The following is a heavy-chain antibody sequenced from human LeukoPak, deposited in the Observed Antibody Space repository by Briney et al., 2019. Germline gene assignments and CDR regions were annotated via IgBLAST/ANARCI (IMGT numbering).Heavy chain of an antibody. J-gene: IGHJ4*02. Sequence: VGSLRLSCAASGFTFSSYAMSWVRQAPGKGLEWVSAISGSGGSTYYADSVKGRFTISRDNSKNTLYLQMNSLRAEDTAVYYCAKGPTAMDYFDYWGQGTLVTVSS. V-gene: IGHV3-23*01. CDR2: ISGSGGST. CDR3: AKGPTAMDYFDY. D-gene: IGHD2-2*01. CDR1: GFTFSSYA.